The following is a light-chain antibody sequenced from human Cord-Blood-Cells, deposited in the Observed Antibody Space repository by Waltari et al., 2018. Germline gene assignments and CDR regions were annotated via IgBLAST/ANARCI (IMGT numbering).Light chain of an antibody. V-gene: IGLV1-47*01. CDR1: SSTIGSNY. CDR2: RNN. CDR3: AAWDDSLWV. Sequence: QSLLTQPPSASGTPGQRVTISCSGSSSTIGSNYVYWYQQLPGTAPKLLIYRNNQRPSGVPDRFSGSKSGTSASLAISGLRSEDEADYYCAAWDDSLWVFGGGTKLTVL. J-gene: IGLJ3*02.